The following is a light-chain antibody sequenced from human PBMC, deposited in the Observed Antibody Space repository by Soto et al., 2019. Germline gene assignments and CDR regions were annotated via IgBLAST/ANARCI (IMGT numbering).Light chain of an antibody. CDR1: HSANNY. V-gene: IGKV3-11*01. CDR2: DTT. Sequence: VLTQSPVTLSLSPGETASLSCRASHSANNYLAWYQQKPGQAPRLLIYDTTRRATGIPARFSGSGSGTGFTLTISSLEPEDFAVYYCPLRDDWPPIYTFGQGTRLDI. J-gene: IGKJ2*01. CDR3: PLRDDWPPIYT.